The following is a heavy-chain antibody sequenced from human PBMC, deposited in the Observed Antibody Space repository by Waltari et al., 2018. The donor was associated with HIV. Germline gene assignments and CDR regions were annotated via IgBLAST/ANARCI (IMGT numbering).Heavy chain of an antibody. D-gene: IGHD2-15*01. CDR2: ITTVNGNT. CDR3: ARERKVVGASPYYGLDV. J-gene: IGHJ6*02. V-gene: IGHV1-3*04. CDR1: GYNFITYA. Sequence: VKYGAEVKKPGASVRVSCKASGYNFITYAIERVRQAPGQRLEWMGCITTVNGNTKYSQKLQGRVTITRDTSTTTAHMELSRLRSEDTAIYYCARERKVVGASPYYGLDVWGQGTTVTVSS.